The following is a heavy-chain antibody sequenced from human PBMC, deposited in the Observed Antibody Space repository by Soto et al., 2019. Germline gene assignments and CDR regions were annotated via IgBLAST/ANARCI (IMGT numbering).Heavy chain of an antibody. CDR1: GYSISSGYY. V-gene: IGHV4-38-2*01. CDR3: ARHKDYGSGSYYNY. Sequence: SETLSLTCAVSGYSISSGYYWGWLRQPPGKGLEWIGSIYYIGSTYYNPSLKSRVTISVDTSKNQFSLKLSSVTAADTAVYYCARHKDYGSGSYYNYWGQGTLVSVSS. D-gene: IGHD3-10*01. CDR2: IYYIGST. J-gene: IGHJ4*02.